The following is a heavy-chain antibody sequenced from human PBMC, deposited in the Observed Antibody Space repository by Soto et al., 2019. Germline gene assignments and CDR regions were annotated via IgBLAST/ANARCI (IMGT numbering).Heavy chain of an antibody. V-gene: IGHV3-23*01. CDR3: SRPFGY. J-gene: IGHJ4*02. CDR2: ISGSGGAT. Sequence: HPGGSLRLSCAASGFTFTSFAVSWVRQAPGKGLEWVSAISGSGGATDYADSVKGRFTISIDNSKNTLYLQMNILRAEYTAVYYCSRPFGYWGQGTLVTVSS. CDR1: GFTFTSFA.